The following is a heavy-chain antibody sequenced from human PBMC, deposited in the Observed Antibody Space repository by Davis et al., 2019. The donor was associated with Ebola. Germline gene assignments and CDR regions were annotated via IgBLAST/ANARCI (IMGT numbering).Heavy chain of an antibody. Sequence: AASVKVSCKASGYTFTSYGISWVRQAPGQGLEWMGWISAYNGNTNYAQKLQGRVTMTRDTSTSTVYMELSSLRSEDTAVYYCARDLGYITSVDYWGQGTLVTVSS. J-gene: IGHJ4*02. D-gene: IGHD6-6*01. CDR1: GYTFTSYG. V-gene: IGHV1-18*01. CDR2: ISAYNGNT. CDR3: ARDLGYITSVDY.